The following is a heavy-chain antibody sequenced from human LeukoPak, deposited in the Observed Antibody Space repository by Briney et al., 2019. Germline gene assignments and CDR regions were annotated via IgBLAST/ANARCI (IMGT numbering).Heavy chain of an antibody. J-gene: IGHJ4*02. Sequence: GGSLRHSRAASGLTFNYYAMHWVRQAPGKGLEYVSGISSNGVTTDYANSVKGRFTISRDNSKSTLYLQMGSLRPEDMAVYYCARGGTMVPFNSLDYWGQGTLVTVSS. V-gene: IGHV3-64*01. CDR1: GLTFNYYA. D-gene: IGHD3-10*01. CDR3: ARGGTMVPFNSLDY. CDR2: ISSNGVTT.